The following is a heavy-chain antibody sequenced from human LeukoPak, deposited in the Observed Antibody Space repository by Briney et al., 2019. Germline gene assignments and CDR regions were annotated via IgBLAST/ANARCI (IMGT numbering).Heavy chain of an antibody. Sequence: PSETLSLTCTVSGGSISSYYWSWIRQPPGKGLEWIGYIYYSGSTNYNPSLKSRVTISVDTSKNQFSLKLSSVTAADTAVYYCARDRGDYDILTGPISGFDYWGQGTLVTVSS. CDR2: IYYSGST. CDR1: GGSISSYY. D-gene: IGHD3-9*01. CDR3: ARDRGDYDILTGPISGFDY. V-gene: IGHV4-59*01. J-gene: IGHJ4*02.